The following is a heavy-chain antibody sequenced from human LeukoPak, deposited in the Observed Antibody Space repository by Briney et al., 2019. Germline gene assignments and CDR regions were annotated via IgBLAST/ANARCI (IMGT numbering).Heavy chain of an antibody. CDR2: IYYSGST. V-gene: IGHV4-59*01. D-gene: IGHD1-1*01. J-gene: IGHJ4*02. CDR1: GGSISSYY. CDR3: ARENDYLAAHHFDY. Sequence: KPSETLSLTCTVSGGSISSYYWSWIRQPPGKGLEWIGYIYYSGSTNYNPSPKSRVTISVDTSKNQFSLKLSSVTAADTAVYYCARENDYLAAHHFDYWGQGTLVTVSS.